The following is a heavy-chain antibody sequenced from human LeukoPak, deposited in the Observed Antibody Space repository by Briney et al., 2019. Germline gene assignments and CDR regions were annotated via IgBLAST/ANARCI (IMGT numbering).Heavy chain of an antibody. CDR1: DDSITMYY. CDR2: VDHTGST. Sequence: SETLSLTCTVSDDSITMYYWTWIRQPPGKGLEWIGCVDHTGSTKFNPSLNGRVSISRDTSKNFFSLRLRSVTAADTAVYFCARGRVSSSTWYSTYYYLFYMDFWGKGTTVTVSS. CDR3: ARGRVSSSTWYSTYYYLFYMDF. J-gene: IGHJ6*03. V-gene: IGHV4-59*01. D-gene: IGHD1-1*01.